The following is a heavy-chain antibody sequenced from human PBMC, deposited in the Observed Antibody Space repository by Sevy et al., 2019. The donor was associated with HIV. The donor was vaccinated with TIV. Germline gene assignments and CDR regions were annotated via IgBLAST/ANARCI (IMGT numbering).Heavy chain of an antibody. J-gene: IGHJ3*02. Sequence: GGSLRLSCAASGFTFSDYYMSWIRQAPGKGLEWVSYISSSSSYTNYADSVKGRFTISRDNAKNSLYLQMNSLRAEDTAVYYCARGSRGQYSSGWYIAFDIWGQGTMVTVSS. CDR3: ARGSRGQYSSGWYIAFDI. CDR1: GFTFSDYY. D-gene: IGHD6-19*01. CDR2: ISSSSSYT. V-gene: IGHV3-11*06.